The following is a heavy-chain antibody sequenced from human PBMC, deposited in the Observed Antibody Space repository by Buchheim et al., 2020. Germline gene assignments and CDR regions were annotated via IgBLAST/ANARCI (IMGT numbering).Heavy chain of an antibody. V-gene: IGHV3-23*01. J-gene: IGHJ6*02. Sequence: EVQLLESGGGLVQPGGSLRLSCAASGFTFSSYAMSWVRQAPGKGLEWVSAISGSGGSTYYADSVKGRFTISRDNSKNTLYLQMNSLRAEDTAVYYCARIINDSSGYHYYYYYGMDVWGQGTT. CDR3: ARIINDSSGYHYYYYYGMDV. D-gene: IGHD3-22*01. CDR1: GFTFSSYA. CDR2: ISGSGGST.